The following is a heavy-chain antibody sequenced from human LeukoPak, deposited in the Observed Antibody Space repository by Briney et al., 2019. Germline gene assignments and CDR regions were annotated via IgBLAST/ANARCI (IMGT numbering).Heavy chain of an antibody. CDR2: ISYSGST. V-gene: IGHV4-30-4*08. CDR1: GGFISSGAYY. J-gene: IGHJ4*02. Sequence: SETLSLTCTVSGGFISSGAYYWSWVRQPPGKGLEWIAYISYSGSTYYNPSLKSQVTISIDTSKNQFSLKLSSVTAADTAVYYCARGHIAAAGTHFDYWGQGTLVTVSS. CDR3: ARGHIAAAGTHFDY. D-gene: IGHD6-13*01.